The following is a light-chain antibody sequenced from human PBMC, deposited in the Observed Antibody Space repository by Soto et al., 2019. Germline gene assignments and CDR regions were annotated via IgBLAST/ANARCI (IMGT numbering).Light chain of an antibody. Sequence: EVVITHSPATLSMSPGERATLSCRASQSVGTNLAWYQQKPGKSPRLLMYGASTGATGIPARFSGSGSGTEFTLTISSLQSEDFAIYYCQQYNDWTWKFGQWTKVEIK. CDR1: QSVGTN. CDR2: GAS. V-gene: IGKV3D-15*01. J-gene: IGKJ1*01. CDR3: QQYNDWTWK.